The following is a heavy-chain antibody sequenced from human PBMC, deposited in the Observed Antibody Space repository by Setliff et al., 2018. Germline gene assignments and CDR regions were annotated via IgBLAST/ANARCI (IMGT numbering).Heavy chain of an antibody. Sequence: PSETLSLTCTVSGASLNSGTYYWGWIRQPPGKGLEWIGRIYYRGDTYYNPSLKGRLTISVDTAQNQFSRRLTSVTAADTAVYYCARTGTYRYFDYWGQGALVTVS. V-gene: IGHV4-39*01. J-gene: IGHJ4*02. D-gene: IGHD1-1*01. CDR3: ARTGTYRYFDY. CDR1: GASLNSGTYY. CDR2: IYYRGDT.